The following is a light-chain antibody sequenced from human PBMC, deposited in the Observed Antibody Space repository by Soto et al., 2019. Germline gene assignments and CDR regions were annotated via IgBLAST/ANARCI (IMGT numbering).Light chain of an antibody. CDR2: GAS. CDR3: QRYGDSLLT. V-gene: IGKV3-20*01. Sequence: EIVLTQSPGTLSLSPGERATLSCRASQSVSSSYLAWYQQKPGQAPRLLIYGASSRATGIPDRFSGSGSGTDFTLTISRLEPEDCAVYYCQRYGDSLLTFGGGTKVDIK. J-gene: IGKJ4*01. CDR1: QSVSSSY.